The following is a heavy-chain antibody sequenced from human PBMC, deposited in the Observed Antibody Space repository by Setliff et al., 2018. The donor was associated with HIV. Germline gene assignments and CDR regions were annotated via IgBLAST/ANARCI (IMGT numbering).Heavy chain of an antibody. D-gene: IGHD6-6*01. V-gene: IGHV4-61*09. Sequence: SETLSLTCTVAGGSMSSDGHYWSWIRQPAGKGLEWIGHIYTSGTTNYNPSLRSRVTISVDKSKNQFSLKLSSVTAADTAVYYCASSPIAAPTYYFDYWGQGTLVTVSS. CDR3: ASSPIAAPTYYFDY. CDR2: IYTSGTT. CDR1: GGSMSSDGHY. J-gene: IGHJ4*02.